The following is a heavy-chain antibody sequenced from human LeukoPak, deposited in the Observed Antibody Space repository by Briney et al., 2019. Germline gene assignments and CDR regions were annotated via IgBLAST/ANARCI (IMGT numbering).Heavy chain of an antibody. V-gene: IGHV4-4*07. CDR2: ISTSRST. J-gene: IGHJ5*02. CDR3: ARDAGGPDWFDP. D-gene: IGHD2-15*01. Sequence: SETLSLTCTVSGASISSYYWSWIRQPAGKGLEWIGRISTSRSTNYNPSLKSRVTMSVDTSKNQFSLKLTSVTAADTAVYYCARDAGGPDWFDPWGQGTLVTVSS. CDR1: GASISSYY.